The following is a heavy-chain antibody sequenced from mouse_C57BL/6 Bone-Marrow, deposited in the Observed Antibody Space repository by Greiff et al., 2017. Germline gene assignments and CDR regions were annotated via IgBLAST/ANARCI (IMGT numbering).Heavy chain of an antibody. D-gene: IGHD4-1*01. CDR1: GYTFTSYW. V-gene: IGHV1S22*01. CDR3: ANNWDSYYFDY. J-gene: IGHJ2*01. Sequence: LQQPGSELVRPGASVKLSCKASGYTFTSYWMHWVKQRPGQGLEWIGNIYPGSGSTNYDEKFKSKATLTADKSSSTAYMQLSSLTYEDSAVYYCANNWDSYYFDYWGQGTTLTVSS. CDR2: IYPGSGST.